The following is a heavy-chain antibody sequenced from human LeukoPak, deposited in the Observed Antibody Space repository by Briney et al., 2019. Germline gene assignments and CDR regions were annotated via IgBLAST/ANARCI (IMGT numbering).Heavy chain of an antibody. Sequence: KPSETLSLTCTVSGASVSSSYWSWIRQSPGKGLEWIGYVHYTGGTNYNPSLKRRVTISVDTSNNQFSLKLSSVTAADTAVYYCARGLFRFDIWGQGTIVTVSS. CDR3: ARGLFRFDI. J-gene: IGHJ3*02. CDR2: VHYTGGT. CDR1: GASVSSSY. D-gene: IGHD2-21*01. V-gene: IGHV4-59*02.